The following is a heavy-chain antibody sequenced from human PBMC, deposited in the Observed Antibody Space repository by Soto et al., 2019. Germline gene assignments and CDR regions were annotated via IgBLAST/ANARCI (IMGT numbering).Heavy chain of an antibody. CDR3: ARQLVAGEYYYYYGMDV. D-gene: IGHD6-19*01. CDR2: IYPGDSDT. Sequence: GESLKISCKGSGYSFTSYWIGWVRQMPGKGLEWMGIIYPGDSDTRYSPSFQGQVTISADKSISTAYLQWSSLKASDTAMYYCARQLVAGEYYYYYGMDVWGQGTTVTVSS. V-gene: IGHV5-51*01. CDR1: GYSFTSYW. J-gene: IGHJ6*02.